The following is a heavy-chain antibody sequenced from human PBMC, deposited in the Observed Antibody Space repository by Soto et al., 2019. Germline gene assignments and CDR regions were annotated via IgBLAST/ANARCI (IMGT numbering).Heavy chain of an antibody. CDR2: MNPNSGNT. V-gene: IGHV1-8*01. CDR1: GYTFTSYD. D-gene: IGHD3-3*01. J-gene: IGHJ5*02. CDR3: ARGLGRYYDVWSGSNWFHP. Sequence: ASVKVSCKASGYTFTSYDINWVRQATGQGLEWMGWMNPNSGNTGYAQKFQGRVTMTRNTSISTAYMELSSLRSEDTAVYYCARGLGRYYDVWSGSNWFHPWGQGPLVTVSA.